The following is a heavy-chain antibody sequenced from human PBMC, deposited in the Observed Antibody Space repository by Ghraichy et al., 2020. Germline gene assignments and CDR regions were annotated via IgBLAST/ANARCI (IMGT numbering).Heavy chain of an antibody. D-gene: IGHD3-10*01. CDR2: ISGSGDST. J-gene: IGHJ6*02. CDR3: AKGAYYYDSGPYGMDG. CDR1: GFTFSSYA. V-gene: IGHV3-23*01. Sequence: GGSLRLSCAASGFTFSSYAMSWVRQAPGKGLEWVSEISGSGDSTYYADSVKGRFTISRDNSKNTLYVQMNSLRAEDTAVYYCAKGAYYYDSGPYGMDGWGQGTTATVSS.